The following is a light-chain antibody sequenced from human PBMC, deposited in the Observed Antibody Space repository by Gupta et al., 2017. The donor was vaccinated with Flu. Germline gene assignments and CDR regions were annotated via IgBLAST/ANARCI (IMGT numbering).Light chain of an antibody. V-gene: IGLV3-25*02. CDR2: KDS. J-gene: IGLJ3*02. CDR1: ALPKQY. Sequence: SYALTQPLSASVAHGQTARVTCSGDALPKQYAYWYQQKPGQAPVLVIYKDSERPSGIPERFSGSSSGTTVTLTISGLQAEDEADYYCQSADSSGTFWVFGGGTKLTVL. CDR3: QSADSSGTFWV.